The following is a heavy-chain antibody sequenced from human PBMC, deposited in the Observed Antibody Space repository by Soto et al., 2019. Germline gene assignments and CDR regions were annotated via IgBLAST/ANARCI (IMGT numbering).Heavy chain of an antibody. Sequence: SVKVSCKASGGTFSSYAISWVRQAPGQGLEWMGGLIPIFGTANYAQKFQGRVTMTRDTSISTAYMELSRLRSDDTAVYYCADSTMVRGSHWGYRGQGTLVTVS. J-gene: IGHJ4*02. D-gene: IGHD3-10*01. CDR2: LIPIFGTA. CDR3: ADSTMVRGSHWGY. V-gene: IGHV1-69*05. CDR1: GGTFSSYA.